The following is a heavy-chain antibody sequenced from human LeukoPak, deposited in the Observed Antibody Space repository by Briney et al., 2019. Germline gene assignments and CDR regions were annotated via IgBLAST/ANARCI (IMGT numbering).Heavy chain of an antibody. Sequence: SETLSLTCTVSGGSVSSGNYYWSWIRQPPGTGLEWIGYIYYSGSTNYNPSLKSRVTISVDTSKNQVSLKLSSVTAADTAVYYCARDPSGYFNYWGQGTLATVSS. CDR1: GGSVSSGNYY. CDR3: ARDPSGYFNY. V-gene: IGHV4-61*01. J-gene: IGHJ4*02. CDR2: IYYSGST. D-gene: IGHD3-22*01.